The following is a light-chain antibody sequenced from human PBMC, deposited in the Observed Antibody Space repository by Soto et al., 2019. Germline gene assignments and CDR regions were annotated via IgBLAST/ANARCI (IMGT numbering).Light chain of an antibody. CDR1: QSISSN. Sequence: EIVMTQSPDTLPVSPGERATLSCRASQSISSNLAWYRQRPGQAPRLLIYGASTRAIGIPARFSGSGSGTEFTLTISSLQSEDFAFYHCQQYNNWPWTFGKGTKVEIK. CDR3: QQYNNWPWT. J-gene: IGKJ1*01. V-gene: IGKV3D-15*01. CDR2: GAS.